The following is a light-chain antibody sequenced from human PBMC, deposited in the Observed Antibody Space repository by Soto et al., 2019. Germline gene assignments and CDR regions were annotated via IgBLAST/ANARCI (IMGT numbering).Light chain of an antibody. CDR2: GAS. CDR3: QQYGSSPPYT. Sequence: EIVLTQSPGTLSLSPGERATLSCRASQSVSSNYLAWYQQKPGQAPRLVIYGASNRATGIPDRFSGSGSGTDFTLIINRLEPEEFAVYYCQQYGSSPPYTFGQGTKLDIK. J-gene: IGKJ2*01. CDR1: QSVSSNY. V-gene: IGKV3-20*01.